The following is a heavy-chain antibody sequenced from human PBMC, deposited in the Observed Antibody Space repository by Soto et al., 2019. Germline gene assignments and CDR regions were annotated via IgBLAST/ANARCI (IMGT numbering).Heavy chain of an antibody. Sequence: QVQLQQWGAGLLKPSETLSLTCAVNGGSLSGYYWSWIRQPPGKGLEWIGEIKDGGSTNYSPSLKRXXTXSXXTSNNQCSLRLNSVTAADTAVYYCARGQEGVVATHWDQGTLVTVSS. CDR3: ARGQEGVVATH. V-gene: IGHV4-34*01. D-gene: IGHD5-12*01. J-gene: IGHJ4*02. CDR2: IKDGGST. CDR1: GGSLSGYY.